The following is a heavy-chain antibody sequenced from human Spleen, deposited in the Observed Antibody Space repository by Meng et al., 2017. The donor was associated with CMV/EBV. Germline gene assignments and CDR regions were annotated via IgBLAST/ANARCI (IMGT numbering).Heavy chain of an antibody. J-gene: IGHJ6*02. CDR2: IYYSGST. CDR3: AYKRGYYYYGMDV. V-gene: IGHV4-39*01. CDR1: GGSISSSSYY. D-gene: IGHD1-14*01. Sequence: SETLSRTCTDSGGSISSSSYYWGWIRQPPGKGLEWIGSIYYSGSTYYNPSLKSRVTISVDTSKNQFSLKLSSVTAADTAVYYCAYKRGYYYYGMDVWSQGTTVTVSS.